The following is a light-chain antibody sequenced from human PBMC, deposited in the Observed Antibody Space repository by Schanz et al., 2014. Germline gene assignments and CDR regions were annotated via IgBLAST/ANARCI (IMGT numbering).Light chain of an antibody. CDR3: QSYDSSLSAWV. Sequence: QSALTQPRSVSGSPGQSVTISCTGTSSDVGGYNYGSWFQQHAGKAPKLMIYDVSNRPSGVSNRFSGSKSGTSASLVISGLRSEDEADYYCQSYDSSLSAWVFGGGTKLTVL. CDR2: DVS. V-gene: IGLV2-11*01. J-gene: IGLJ3*02. CDR1: SSDVGGYNY.